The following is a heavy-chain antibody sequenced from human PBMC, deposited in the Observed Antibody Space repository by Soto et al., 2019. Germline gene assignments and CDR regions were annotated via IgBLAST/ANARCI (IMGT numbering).Heavy chain of an antibody. V-gene: IGHV4-59*01. Sequence: QVQLQESGPGLVKPSETLSLTCTVSGGSISSYYWSWIRQPPGKGLEWIGYINYSGSTNHNPSLNSRVTTSVDTSKNQFSLKLSSVTAADTAVYYCARVWTFHWYFDLWGRGTLVTVSS. CDR2: INYSGST. J-gene: IGHJ2*01. CDR1: GGSISSYY. D-gene: IGHD1-1*01. CDR3: ARVWTFHWYFDL.